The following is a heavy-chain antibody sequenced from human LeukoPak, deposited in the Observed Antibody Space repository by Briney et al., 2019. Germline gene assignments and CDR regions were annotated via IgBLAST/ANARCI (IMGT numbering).Heavy chain of an antibody. Sequence: ASVKVSCKASGYTFTSYDIHWVRQATGQGLEWMGWMNPNSGNTGYAQKFQGRVTMTRNTSISTAYMELSSLRSEDTAVYYCARGPRSLPYDFWSGYPQPYYYYGMDVWGQGTTVTVSS. J-gene: IGHJ6*02. D-gene: IGHD3-3*01. CDR1: GYTFTSYD. CDR3: ARGPRSLPYDFWSGYPQPYYYYGMDV. CDR2: MNPNSGNT. V-gene: IGHV1-8*01.